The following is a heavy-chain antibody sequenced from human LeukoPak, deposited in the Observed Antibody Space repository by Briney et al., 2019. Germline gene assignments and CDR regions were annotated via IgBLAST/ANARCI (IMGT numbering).Heavy chain of an antibody. J-gene: IGHJ4*02. CDR3: ARDLAPETYQLLLGY. D-gene: IGHD2-2*01. Sequence: GGSLRLSCAASGFTFSSYAMSWVRQAPGKGLEWVSAISGSGGSTYYADSVKGRFTISRDNSKNTLYLQMNSLRAEDTAVYCCARDLAPETYQLLLGYWGQGTLVTVSS. CDR1: GFTFSSYA. CDR2: ISGSGGST. V-gene: IGHV3-23*01.